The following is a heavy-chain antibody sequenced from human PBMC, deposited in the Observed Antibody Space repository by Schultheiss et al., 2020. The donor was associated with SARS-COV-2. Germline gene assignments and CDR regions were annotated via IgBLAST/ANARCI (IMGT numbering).Heavy chain of an antibody. Sequence: GGSLRLSCAASGFTFSSYSMNWVRQAPGKGLEWVAVISYDGSNKYYADSVKGRFTISRDNSKNTLYLQMNSLRAEDTAVYYCARDRVRGVIIRYMDVWGQGTTVTVSS. CDR1: GFTFSSYS. D-gene: IGHD3-10*01. V-gene: IGHV3-30*03. J-gene: IGHJ6*02. CDR2: ISYDGSNK. CDR3: ARDRVRGVIIRYMDV.